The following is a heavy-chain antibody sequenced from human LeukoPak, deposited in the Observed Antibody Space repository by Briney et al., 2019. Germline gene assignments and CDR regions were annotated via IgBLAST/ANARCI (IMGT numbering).Heavy chain of an antibody. J-gene: IGHJ6*02. CDR2: ISYEGSNK. CDR1: GFTFSSYA. CDR3: ARPQSRYCSGGSCPGGGMDV. V-gene: IGHV3-30-3*01. Sequence: GGSLRLSCAASGFTFSSYAMHWVRQAPGKGLEGVAVISYEGSNKYYADSVKGRFTIARDNSKHPLYLQMNSLRAEDTAVYYCARPQSRYCSGGSCPGGGMDVWGQGTTVTVSS. D-gene: IGHD2-15*01.